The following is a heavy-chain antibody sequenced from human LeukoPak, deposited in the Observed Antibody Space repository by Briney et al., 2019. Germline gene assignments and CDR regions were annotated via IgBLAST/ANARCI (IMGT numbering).Heavy chain of an antibody. CDR1: GFTFSRYV. V-gene: IGHV3-13*01. J-gene: IGHJ3*02. Sequence: GGSLRLSCAASGFTFSRYVMHWVRQPTGKGLEWVSSVGTAGDTYYPASVKGRFTISRENAKNSFYLQMNSLTAGDTAVYYCARRDDSGGHYDALDIWGQGTMVTVSS. CDR2: VGTAGDT. D-gene: IGHD3-22*01. CDR3: ARRDDSGGHYDALDI.